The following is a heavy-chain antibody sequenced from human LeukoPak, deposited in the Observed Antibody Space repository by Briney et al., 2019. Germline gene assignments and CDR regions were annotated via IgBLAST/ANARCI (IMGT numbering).Heavy chain of an antibody. CDR1: GYTFTGYY. D-gene: IGHD3-10*01. Sequence: ASVKVSCKASGYTFTGYYMHWVRQAPGQGLEWMGWINPNSGGTNYAQKFQGRVTMTRDTSISTAYMELSRLRSDDTAVYYCARDLQVQRNGSGALGYWGKGTLVTVSS. J-gene: IGHJ4*02. CDR2: INPNSGGT. V-gene: IGHV1-2*02. CDR3: ARDLQVQRNGSGALGY.